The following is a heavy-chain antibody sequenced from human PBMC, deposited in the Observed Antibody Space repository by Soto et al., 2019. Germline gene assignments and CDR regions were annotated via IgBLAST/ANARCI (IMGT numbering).Heavy chain of an antibody. CDR3: VRPRPSGENYGMDV. Sequence: GGSLRLSCAASGLTVSHNYMAWVRQAPEMGLEWVSILYTEGTTYYADSVMGRFTISRDSSKNTLFLQMDSLRAEDTAVYYCVRPRPSGENYGMDVWGQGTTVTVSS. V-gene: IGHV3-53*01. J-gene: IGHJ6*02. D-gene: IGHD3-16*01. CDR2: LYTEGTT. CDR1: GLTVSHNY.